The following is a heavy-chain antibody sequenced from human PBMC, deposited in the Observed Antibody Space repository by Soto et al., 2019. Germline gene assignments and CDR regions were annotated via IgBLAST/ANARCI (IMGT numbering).Heavy chain of an antibody. J-gene: IGHJ6*02. D-gene: IGHD2-2*01. CDR2: ISGSGGRT. Sequence: GGSLRLSCAASGFTFSSYAMSWVRQAPGKGLEWVSAISGSGGRTYYAESVKGRFTISRDNSKNTLYLQMNSLRAEDTAVYYFARAPLLYCSSTSCHYGMDVWGQGTTVTVSS. V-gene: IGHV3-23*01. CDR3: ARAPLLYCSSTSCHYGMDV. CDR1: GFTFSSYA.